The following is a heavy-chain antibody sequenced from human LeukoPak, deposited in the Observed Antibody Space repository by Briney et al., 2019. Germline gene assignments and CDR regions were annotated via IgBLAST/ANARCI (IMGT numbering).Heavy chain of an antibody. V-gene: IGHV3-7*01. D-gene: IGHD7-27*01. Sequence: GGSLRLSCAASGFTFSTYWMSWVRQAPGKGLEWVASIREDGSDYVASMKGRFAISRDNAKSSLYLEMNSLRAEDTAVYYCARDVNWGHFNYWGQGTLVTVSS. CDR1: GFTFSTYW. J-gene: IGHJ4*02. CDR2: IREDGS. CDR3: ARDVNWGHFNY.